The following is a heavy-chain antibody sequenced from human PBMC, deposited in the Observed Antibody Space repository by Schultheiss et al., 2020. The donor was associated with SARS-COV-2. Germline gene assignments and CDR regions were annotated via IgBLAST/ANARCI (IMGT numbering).Heavy chain of an antibody. CDR1: GESFSGYY. CDR3: ARGFTE. Sequence: SETLSLTCAVYGESFSGYYWSWIRQPPGKGLEWIGEINHRGGTNYNPSLKSRVTISVDTSKNQFSLKLSSVTAADTAVYYCARGFTEWGQGTLVTVSS. V-gene: IGHV4-34*01. CDR2: INHRGGT. J-gene: IGHJ4*02.